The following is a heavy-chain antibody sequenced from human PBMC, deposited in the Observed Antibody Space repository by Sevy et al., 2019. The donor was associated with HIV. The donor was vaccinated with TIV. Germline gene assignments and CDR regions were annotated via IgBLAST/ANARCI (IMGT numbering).Heavy chain of an antibody. V-gene: IGHV3-30*04. CDR1: GFTFSSYA. CDR2: ISYDGSNK. J-gene: IGHJ4*02. Sequence: GSLRLSCAASGFTFSSYAMHWVRQAPGKGLEWVAVISYDGSNKYYADSVKGRFTISRDNSKNTLYLQMNSLRAEDTAVYYCARVRYSSGWGPFDYWGQGTLVTVSS. D-gene: IGHD6-19*01. CDR3: ARVRYSSGWGPFDY.